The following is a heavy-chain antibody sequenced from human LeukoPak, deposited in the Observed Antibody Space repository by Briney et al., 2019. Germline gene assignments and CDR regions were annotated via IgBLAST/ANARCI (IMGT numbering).Heavy chain of an antibody. CDR3: ARVKLVAGLSLFDP. CDR1: GFTFSSYS. D-gene: IGHD6-19*01. CDR2: ISSSSSTI. J-gene: IGHJ5*02. Sequence: PGGSLRLSCAASGFTFSSYSMNWVRQARGKGREWVSYISSSSSTIYYADSVKGRFTISRDNAKNSLYLQMNSLRAEDTAVYYCARVKLVAGLSLFDPWGQGTLVTVSS. V-gene: IGHV3-48*04.